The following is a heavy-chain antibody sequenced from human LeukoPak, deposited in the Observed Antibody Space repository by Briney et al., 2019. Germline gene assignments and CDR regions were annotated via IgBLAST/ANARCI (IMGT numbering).Heavy chain of an antibody. CDR1: GDSISSGNYY. D-gene: IGHD2-2*01. CDR2: IYASGST. Sequence: SETLSLTCTVSGDSISSGNYYWRWIRQPAGKGLEWIGRIYASGSTNYNPSLKSRVTISVDTSKKQFSLKLSSVTAADTAVYYCARVVPGYCSTTSCYDVDAFDIWGQGTRVTVSS. CDR3: ARVVPGYCSTTSCYDVDAFDI. J-gene: IGHJ3*02. V-gene: IGHV4-61*02.